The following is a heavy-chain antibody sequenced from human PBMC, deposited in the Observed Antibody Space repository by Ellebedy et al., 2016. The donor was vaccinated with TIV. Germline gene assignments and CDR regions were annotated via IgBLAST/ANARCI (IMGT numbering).Heavy chain of an antibody. CDR1: GISFSTSG. Sequence: GESLKISXAASGISFSTSGMHWVRQAPGKGLEWVAVISYDESNKYYADSVRGRFTISRDNSKNTLYLQMSSLRAEDTAVYYCAKDSGYCSGGSCYSFDYWGQGTLVTVSS. J-gene: IGHJ4*02. CDR3: AKDSGYCSGGSCYSFDY. D-gene: IGHD2-15*01. CDR2: ISYDESNK. V-gene: IGHV3-30*18.